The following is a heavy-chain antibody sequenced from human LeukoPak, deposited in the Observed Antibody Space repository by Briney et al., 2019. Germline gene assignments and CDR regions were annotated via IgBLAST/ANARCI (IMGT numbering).Heavy chain of an antibody. CDR3: AREIVAGAFDS. CDR1: GFNVNGYY. CDR2: IGSSDSII. D-gene: IGHD6-19*01. J-gene: IGHJ4*02. Sequence: PGGSLRLSCAVSGFNVNGYYISWIRQAPGKGLEWVSDIGSSDSIIAYGDSVRGRFTISRDFASNSLYLQMNSLRVEDTAVYYCAREIVAGAFDSWGQGTLVTVSS. V-gene: IGHV3-11*01.